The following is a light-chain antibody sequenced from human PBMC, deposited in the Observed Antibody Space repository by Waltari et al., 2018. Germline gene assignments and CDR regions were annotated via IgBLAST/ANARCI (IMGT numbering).Light chain of an antibody. J-gene: IGLJ3*02. CDR2: KDD. CDR1: SSNVGTNY. V-gene: IGLV1-47*01. CDR3: ATWDDSLRGWV. Sequence: QSVLTQPPSVSGTPGQRITISCSGSSSNVGTNYVHWYQQLSGTAPKLLIYKDDRRPSGVTDRFSGSKSGTSASLAISGLRSEDEADYHCATWDDSLRGWVFGGMTKLTVL.